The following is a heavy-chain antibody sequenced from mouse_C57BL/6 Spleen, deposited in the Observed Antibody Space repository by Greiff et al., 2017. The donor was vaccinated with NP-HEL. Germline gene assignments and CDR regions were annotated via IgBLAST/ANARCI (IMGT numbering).Heavy chain of an antibody. CDR1: GYAFSSSW. D-gene: IGHD1-1*01. J-gene: IGHJ1*03. CDR2: IYPGDGDT. CDR3: ARSDYGSSQDWYFDV. V-gene: IGHV1-82*01. Sequence: VQLQQSGPELVKPGASVKISCKASGYAFSSSWMNWVKQRPGKGLEWIGRIYPGDGDTNYNGKFKGKATLTADKSSSTAYMQLSSLTSEDSAVYFCARSDYGSSQDWYFDVWGTGTTVTVSS.